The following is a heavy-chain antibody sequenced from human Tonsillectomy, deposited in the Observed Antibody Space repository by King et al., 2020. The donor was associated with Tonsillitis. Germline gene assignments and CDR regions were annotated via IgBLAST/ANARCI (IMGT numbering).Heavy chain of an antibody. J-gene: IGHJ4*02. CDR1: GFTFSSYT. CDR3: ATLGYTNSL. D-gene: IGHD6-13*01. CDR2: ISYDGNNK. Sequence: VQLVESGGGVVQPGTSLRLSCAASGFTFSSYTMHWVRQAPGKGLEWVALISYDGNNKNYADSVKGRFTISRDNSKNTLYLQMNSLRVEDSAVYYCATLGYTNSLWGEGTLVTVSS. V-gene: IGHV3-30*04.